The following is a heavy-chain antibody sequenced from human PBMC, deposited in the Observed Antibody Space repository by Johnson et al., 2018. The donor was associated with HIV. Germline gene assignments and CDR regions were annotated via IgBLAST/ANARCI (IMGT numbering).Heavy chain of an antibody. D-gene: IGHD6-19*01. V-gene: IGHV3-66*02. CDR3: AVTVHSSGWYGGDDAFDI. CDR2: IYSGGST. Sequence: VQLVESGGGVVQPGRSLRLSCAASGFNFSSNGMFWVRQAPGKGLEWVSVIYSGGSTYYADSVKGRFTISRDNSQNTLFMQMNSLRAEDTALYYCAVTVHSSGWYGGDDAFDIWGQGTMVTVSS. J-gene: IGHJ3*02. CDR1: GFNFSSNG.